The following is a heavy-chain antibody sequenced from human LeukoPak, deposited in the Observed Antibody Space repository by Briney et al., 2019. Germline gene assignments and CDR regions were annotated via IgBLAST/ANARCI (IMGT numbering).Heavy chain of an antibody. D-gene: IGHD6-13*01. CDR1: GFTFSSYA. CDR3: ARDWGYSSSWYRDYYYYGMDV. CDR2: ISYDGSNK. Sequence: PGRSLRLSCAASGFTFSSYAMHWVRQAPGKGLEWVAVISYDGSNKYYADSVKGRFTISRDNAKNSLYLQMNSLRAEDTAVYYCARDWGYSSSWYRDYYYYGMDVWGQGTTVTVSS. V-gene: IGHV3-30*07. J-gene: IGHJ6*02.